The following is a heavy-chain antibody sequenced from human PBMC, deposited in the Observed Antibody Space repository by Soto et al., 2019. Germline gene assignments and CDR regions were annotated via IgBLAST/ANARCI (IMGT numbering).Heavy chain of an antibody. Sequence: QVQLVQSGAEVKKPGASVKVSCKASGYTVTSYAMHWVRQAPGQRLEWMGWINAGNGNTKYSQKFQGRVTITRDTSASTAYMELSSLRSEDTAVYYCASPTIAARPNAFDIWGQGTMVTVSS. CDR2: INAGNGNT. CDR3: ASPTIAARPNAFDI. CDR1: GYTVTSYA. V-gene: IGHV1-3*01. J-gene: IGHJ3*02. D-gene: IGHD6-6*01.